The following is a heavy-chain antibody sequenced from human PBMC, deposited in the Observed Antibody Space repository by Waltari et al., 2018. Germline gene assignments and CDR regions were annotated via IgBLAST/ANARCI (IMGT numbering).Heavy chain of an antibody. Sequence: VQLQQWGAGLLKTSENLSPTCVVYGESFSGYYWSWIRPPPGKGLEWIGEINHSGSTNYNPSLKSRVTISVDTSKNQFSLKLSSVTAADTAVYYCARGFAAAGTWGQGTLVTVSS. CDR2: INHSGST. CDR1: GESFSGYY. J-gene: IGHJ4*02. V-gene: IGHV4-34*01. D-gene: IGHD6-13*01. CDR3: ARGFAAAGT.